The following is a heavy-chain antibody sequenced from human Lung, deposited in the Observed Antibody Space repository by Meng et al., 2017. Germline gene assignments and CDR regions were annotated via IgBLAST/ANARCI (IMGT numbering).Heavy chain of an antibody. J-gene: IGHJ4*02. D-gene: IGHD4-11*01. CDR2: INHSGST. V-gene: IGHV4-34*01. CDR1: GGSFSDYH. Sequence: QVQLVPWGAGLLKPSETLSLTCVVSGGSFSDYHLSWIRQPPGKGLEWIGEINHSGSTNYNPSLESRATISVDTSQNNLSLKLSSVTAADSAVYYCARGPTTMAHDFDYWGQGTLVTVSS. CDR3: ARGPTTMAHDFDY.